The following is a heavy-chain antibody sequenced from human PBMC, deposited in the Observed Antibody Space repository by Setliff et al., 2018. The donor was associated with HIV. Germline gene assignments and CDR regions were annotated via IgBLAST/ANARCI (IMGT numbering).Heavy chain of an antibody. CDR2: IYTSGST. CDR1: GGSINSTSYY. Sequence: SETLSLTCTVSGGSINSTSYYWTWIRQSPGKGLEWIGYIYTSGSTNYNPSLKSRVTISVDTSKNHFSLKLRSVTAADTAVYYCAQLGMVDDFDYWGQGTLVAVSS. V-gene: IGHV4-61*03. CDR3: AQLGMVDDFDY. J-gene: IGHJ4*02. D-gene: IGHD1-1*01.